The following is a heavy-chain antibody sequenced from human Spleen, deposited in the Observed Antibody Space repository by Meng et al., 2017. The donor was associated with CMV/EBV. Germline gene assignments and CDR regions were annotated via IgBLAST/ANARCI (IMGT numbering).Heavy chain of an antibody. CDR3: AREVFNSFDY. V-gene: IGHV4-61*01. Sequence: LTCTVSGGSVSSGHYYWSWIRQPPGKGLEYIGYIYSTGSSKYNPSLKSRVTISGDTSRNQFSLKLSSVTAADTAVYYCAREVFNSFDYWGQGALVTVSS. CDR1: GGSVSSGHYY. CDR2: IYSTGSS. J-gene: IGHJ4*02.